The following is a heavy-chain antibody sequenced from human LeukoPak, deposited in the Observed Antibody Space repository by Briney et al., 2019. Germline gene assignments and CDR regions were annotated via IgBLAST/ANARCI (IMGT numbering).Heavy chain of an antibody. CDR2: ISWNSDNI. J-gene: IGHJ4*02. V-gene: IGHV3-9*01. Sequence: GGSLRLSCAASGFIFDDYAMHWVRQAPGKGLEWVSSISWNSDNIKYVDSVKGRFTISRDNAKNSLYLQMNNLRTEDTAVYYCARGGYCSGGRCYGGDYWGQGTLVTVSS. CDR3: ARGGYCSGGRCYGGDY. D-gene: IGHD2-15*01. CDR1: GFIFDDYA.